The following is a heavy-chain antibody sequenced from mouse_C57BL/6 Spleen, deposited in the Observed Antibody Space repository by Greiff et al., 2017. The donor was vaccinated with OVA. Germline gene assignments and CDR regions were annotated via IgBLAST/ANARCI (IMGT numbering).Heavy chain of an antibody. V-gene: IGHV1-69*01. CDR1: GYTFTSYW. CDR2: IDPSDSYT. Sequence: QVQLKQPGAELVMPGASVKLSCKASGYTFTSYWMHWVKQRPGQGLEWIGEIDPSDSYTNYNQKFKGKSTLTVDKSSSTAYMQLSSLTSEDSAVYYCALYYYGYFDVGGTGTTVTVSS. D-gene: IGHD1-1*01. J-gene: IGHJ1*03. CDR3: ALYYYGYFDV.